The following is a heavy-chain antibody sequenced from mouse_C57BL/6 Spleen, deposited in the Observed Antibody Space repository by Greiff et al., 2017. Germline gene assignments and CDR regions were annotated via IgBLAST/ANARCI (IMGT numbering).Heavy chain of an antibody. V-gene: IGHV1-54*01. Sequence: QVQLKESGAELVRPGTSVKVSCKASGYAFTNYLIEWVKQRPGQGLEWIGVINPGRGGTNYNEKFKGKATLTADKSSSTAYMQLSSLTSEDAAVYFCARRAIYYGYDGFAYWGQGTLVTVSA. D-gene: IGHD2-2*01. J-gene: IGHJ3*01. CDR1: GYAFTNYL. CDR3: ARRAIYYGYDGFAY. CDR2: INPGRGGT.